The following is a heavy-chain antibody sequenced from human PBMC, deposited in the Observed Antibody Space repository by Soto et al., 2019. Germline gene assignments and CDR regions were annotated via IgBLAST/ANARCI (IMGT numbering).Heavy chain of an antibody. CDR3: ARRIDGGNWFDP. CDR1: GDSISSDGFS. Sequence: QLQLQESGSGLVKPSQTLSLTCTVSGDSISSDGFSWSWFRQPPGKGLEWIGYIYDSGSTYYNPSLKSRVSISVDRSTNQCSLRLGSLTAADTAVYYCARRIDGGNWFDPWGHGILVTVSS. J-gene: IGHJ5*02. CDR2: IYDSGST. D-gene: IGHD3-16*01. V-gene: IGHV4-30-2*01.